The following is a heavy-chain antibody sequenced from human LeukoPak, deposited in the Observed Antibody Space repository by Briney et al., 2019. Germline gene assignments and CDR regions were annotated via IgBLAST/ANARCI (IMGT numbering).Heavy chain of an antibody. CDR3: ARVGFLEWFPNSGYFDY. CDR2: IYHSGST. J-gene: IGHJ4*02. Sequence: SGTLSLTCAVSGGSISSSNWWSWVRQPPGKGLEWIGEIYHSGSTNYNPSLKSRVTISVDTSKNQFSLKLSSVTAADTAVYYCARVGFLEWFPNSGYFDYWGQGTLVTVSS. V-gene: IGHV4-4*02. D-gene: IGHD3-3*02. CDR1: GGSISSSNW.